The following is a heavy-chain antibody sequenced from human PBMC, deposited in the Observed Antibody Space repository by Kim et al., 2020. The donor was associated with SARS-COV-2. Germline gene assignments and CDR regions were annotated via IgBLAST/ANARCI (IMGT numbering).Heavy chain of an antibody. CDR1: GGSISSYY. Sequence: SETLSLTCTVSGGSISSYYWSWIRQPPGKGLVWIGHIYYSGSTNYNPSLKSRVTISVDTSKNQISLKLSSVTAADTAVYYCARAGIVGATGWFDPWGQGTLVTVSS. V-gene: IGHV4-59*13. CDR3: ARAGIVGATGWFDP. D-gene: IGHD1-26*01. CDR2: IYYSGST. J-gene: IGHJ5*02.